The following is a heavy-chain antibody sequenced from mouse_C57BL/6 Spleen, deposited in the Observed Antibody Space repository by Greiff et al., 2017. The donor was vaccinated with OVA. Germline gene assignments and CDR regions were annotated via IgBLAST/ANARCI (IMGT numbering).Heavy chain of an antibody. CDR2: ISSGSSTI. J-gene: IGHJ2*01. D-gene: IGHD1-1*01. V-gene: IGHV5-17*01. Sequence: EVQVVESGGGLVKPGGSLKLSCAASGFTFSDYGLHWVRQAPEKGLAWVAYISSGSSTIYYADTVKGRFTISRDNAKNTLFLQMTSLRSEDTAMYYCARDYYGSRGSYYFDYWGQGTTLTVSS. CDR1: GFTFSDYG. CDR3: ARDYYGSRGSYYFDY.